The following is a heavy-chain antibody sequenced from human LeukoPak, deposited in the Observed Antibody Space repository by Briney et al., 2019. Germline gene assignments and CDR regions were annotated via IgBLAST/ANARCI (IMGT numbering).Heavy chain of an antibody. J-gene: IGHJ4*02. D-gene: IGHD4-17*01. Sequence: ASVKVSCKASEYTFTGYFMHWVRQAPGQGLELMGWINPNSGGTNYAQKFQGRVTMTRDTSISTVYMELSSVRSDDTAVYYCATGDDYFDYWGQGTLVTVSS. CDR1: EYTFTGYF. V-gene: IGHV1-2*02. CDR3: ATGDDYFDY. CDR2: INPNSGGT.